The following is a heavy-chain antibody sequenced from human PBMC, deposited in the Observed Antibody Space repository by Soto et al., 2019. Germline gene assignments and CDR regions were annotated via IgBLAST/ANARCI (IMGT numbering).Heavy chain of an antibody. D-gene: IGHD2-15*01. CDR2: IWYDGSNK. J-gene: IGHJ4*02. Sequence: QVQLVESGGGVVQPGRSLRLYCAASGFTFSSYGMHWVRQAPGKGLEWVAVIWYDGSNKYYADSVKGRFTISRDNSKNTLYLQMNSLRAEDTAVYYCARGARLLEIFDYWGQGTLVTVSS. V-gene: IGHV3-33*01. CDR3: ARGARLLEIFDY. CDR1: GFTFSSYG.